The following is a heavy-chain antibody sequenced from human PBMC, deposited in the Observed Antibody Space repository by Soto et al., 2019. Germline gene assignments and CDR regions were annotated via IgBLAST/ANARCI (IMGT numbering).Heavy chain of an antibody. J-gene: IGHJ4*02. Sequence: GGSLRLSCAASGFTFSSYSMNWVRQAPGKGLEWVSYISSSSSTIYYADSVKGRFTISRDNAKNSLYLQMNSLRAEDTAVYYCARYYYGSGSYPIGIIAYWAQGTLVIVSA. CDR3: ARYYYGSGSYPIGIIAY. CDR2: ISSSSSTI. V-gene: IGHV3-48*01. CDR1: GFTFSSYS. D-gene: IGHD3-10*01.